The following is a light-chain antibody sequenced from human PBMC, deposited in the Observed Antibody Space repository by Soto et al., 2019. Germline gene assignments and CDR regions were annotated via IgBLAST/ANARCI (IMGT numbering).Light chain of an antibody. J-gene: IGLJ1*01. CDR2: YDS. CDR1: NIGDKR. Sequence: SYELTQPPSVSVAPEKTATITCGGNNIGDKRVHWYRQKPGQAPVLLISYDSDRPSGIPERFSGSNSWNTATLTISRVEAGDEADYYCQVWDIMTDNYVFGGGTKVTVL. CDR3: QVWDIMTDNYV. V-gene: IGLV3-21*04.